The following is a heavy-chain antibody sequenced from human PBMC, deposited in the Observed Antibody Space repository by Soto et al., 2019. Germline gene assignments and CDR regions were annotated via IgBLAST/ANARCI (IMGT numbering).Heavy chain of an antibody. V-gene: IGHV1-24*01. D-gene: IGHD3-3*01. CDR2: FVPEDGEP. J-gene: IGHJ4*02. Sequence: QVQLVQSGAEVKKPGSSVKVSCKVSGDTLTELSMHWVRQAPGKGLEWMGGFVPEDGEPIYAQKFQGRVTMTEDTYTDTAYMELRSLRSEDTAVYYCATYAHVLVYRRHFDYWGQGTLVTVSS. CDR3: ATYAHVLVYRRHFDY. CDR1: GDTLTELS.